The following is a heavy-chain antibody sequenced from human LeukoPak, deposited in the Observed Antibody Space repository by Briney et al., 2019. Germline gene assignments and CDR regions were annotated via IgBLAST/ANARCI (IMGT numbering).Heavy chain of an antibody. CDR2: FDPEDGET. D-gene: IGHD6-13*01. CDR1: GYTLTELS. V-gene: IGHV1-24*01. CDR3: ARDPGIAAAGTILFYYYYYMDV. J-gene: IGHJ6*03. Sequence: ASVKVSCKVSGYTLTELSMHWVRQAPGKGLEWMGGFDPEDGETFYAQKFQGRVTMTEDTSTDTAYMELSSLRSEDTAAYYCARDPGIAAAGTILFYYYYYMDVWGKGTTVTISS.